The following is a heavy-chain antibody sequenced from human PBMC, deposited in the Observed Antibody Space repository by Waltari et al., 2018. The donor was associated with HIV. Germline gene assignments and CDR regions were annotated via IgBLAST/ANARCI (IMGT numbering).Heavy chain of an antibody. Sequence: QVQLVQSGAEVKQPGASVKVSCNTSGYDFSTFDINWVRQAPGQGFEWMGWMSPSSGKTGYAQKFHGRVSMTRDTSIDTAYMQLSRLTSRDTAVYYCARSRPGAVFGDNWGQGTLVVVSS. CDR3: ARSRPGAVFGDN. D-gene: IGHD3-3*01. CDR2: MSPSSGKT. CDR1: GYDFSTFD. J-gene: IGHJ4*02. V-gene: IGHV1-8*01.